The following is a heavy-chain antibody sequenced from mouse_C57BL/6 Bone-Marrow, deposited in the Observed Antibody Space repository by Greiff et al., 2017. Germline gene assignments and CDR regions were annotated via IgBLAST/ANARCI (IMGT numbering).Heavy chain of an antibody. Sequence: DVKLQESGAELVRPGASVKLSCTASGFNIKDDYMHWVKQRPEQGLEWIGWIDPENGDTEYASKFQGKATITADTSSNTAYLQLSSLTSEDTAVYYCTTCNYGSSFDYWGQGTTLTVSS. V-gene: IGHV14-4*01. CDR3: TTCNYGSSFDY. D-gene: IGHD1-1*01. CDR2: IDPENGDT. CDR1: GFNIKDDY. J-gene: IGHJ2*01.